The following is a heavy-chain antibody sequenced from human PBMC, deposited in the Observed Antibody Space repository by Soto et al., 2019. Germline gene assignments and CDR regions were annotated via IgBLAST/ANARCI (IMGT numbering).Heavy chain of an antibody. CDR1: GGSISSGGYY. Sequence: PXXTLSLPFTVSGGSISSGGYYWSFIRQHPGKGLEWIGSIYYSGSTYYTPSLKSRVTISVDTSKNQFSLKLSSVTPADTAVYYCARSYGTGPSNWFDPWGQGTLVTVSS. D-gene: IGHD1-1*01. CDR3: ARSYGTGPSNWFDP. J-gene: IGHJ5*02. CDR2: IYYSGST. V-gene: IGHV4-39*01.